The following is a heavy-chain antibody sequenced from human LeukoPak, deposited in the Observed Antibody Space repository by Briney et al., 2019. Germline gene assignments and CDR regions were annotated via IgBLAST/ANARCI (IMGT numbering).Heavy chain of an antibody. D-gene: IGHD3-10*01. J-gene: IGHJ4*02. CDR1: GFTFTNAW. V-gene: IGHV3-23*01. Sequence: GGSLRLSCAASGFTFTNAWMSWVRQAPGKGLEWVSAISGSGGSTYYADSVKGRFTISRDNSKNTLYLQMNSLRAEDTAVYYCAKDMVPRYWGQGTLVTVSS. CDR2: ISGSGGST. CDR3: AKDMVPRY.